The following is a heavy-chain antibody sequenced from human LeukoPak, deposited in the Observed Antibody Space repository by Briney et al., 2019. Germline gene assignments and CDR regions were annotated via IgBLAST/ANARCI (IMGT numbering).Heavy chain of an antibody. D-gene: IGHD3-22*01. CDR3: ARISYDSSGYYDY. CDR2: IDSDGNIT. CDR1: GFXFSSYY. J-gene: IGHJ4*02. Sequence: PGGSLRLSCAASGFXFSSYYIHWVRQAPGKGLVWVSRIDSDGNITTYADSVKGRFTISRDNAKNTLYLQMNSLRAEDTAVYCCARISYDSSGYYDYWGQGTLVTVSS. V-gene: IGHV3-74*01.